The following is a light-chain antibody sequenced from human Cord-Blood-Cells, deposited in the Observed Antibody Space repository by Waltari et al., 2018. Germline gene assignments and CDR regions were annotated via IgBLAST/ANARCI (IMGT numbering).Light chain of an antibody. CDR2: AAS. V-gene: IGKV1-39*01. CDR1: QRISSY. J-gene: IGKJ2*01. Sequence: DIQMTQSPSSLSASVGDRITITCRASQRISSYLNWYQQKPGKAPQLLIYAASSLQSVVPSRFSGSGSGTDFTLTISSLQPEDFATYYCQQSYSTPYTFGQGTKLEIK. CDR3: QQSYSTPYT.